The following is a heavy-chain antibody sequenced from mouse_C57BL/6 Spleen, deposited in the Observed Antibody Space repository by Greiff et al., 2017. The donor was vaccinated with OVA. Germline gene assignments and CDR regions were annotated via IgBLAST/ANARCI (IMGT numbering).Heavy chain of an antibody. CDR3: ARRGIYYGSSYLYYYAMDY. J-gene: IGHJ4*01. Sequence: QVQLQQPGAELVRPGTSVKLSCKASGYTFTSYWMHWVKQRPGQGLEWIGVIDPSDSYTTYNQKFKGKATLTVDTSSSTAYMQLSSLTSEDSAVYYCARRGIYYGSSYLYYYAMDYWGQGTSVTVSS. D-gene: IGHD1-1*01. CDR2: IDPSDSYT. V-gene: IGHV1-59*01. CDR1: GYTFTSYW.